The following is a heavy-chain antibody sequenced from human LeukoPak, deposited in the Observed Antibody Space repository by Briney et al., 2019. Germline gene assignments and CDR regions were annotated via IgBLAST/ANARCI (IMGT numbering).Heavy chain of an antibody. V-gene: IGHV4-4*09. CDR1: GGSISSYF. Sequence: SETLSLTCTVSGGSISSYFWSWVRQPPGKELEWIGYIYTSGSTNYNPSLKSRVTISVDTSKNQFSLKLSSVTAADTAVYYCASGIGGTSFDYWGQGTLATVSS. D-gene: IGHD3-16*01. J-gene: IGHJ4*02. CDR3: ASGIGGTSFDY. CDR2: IYTSGST.